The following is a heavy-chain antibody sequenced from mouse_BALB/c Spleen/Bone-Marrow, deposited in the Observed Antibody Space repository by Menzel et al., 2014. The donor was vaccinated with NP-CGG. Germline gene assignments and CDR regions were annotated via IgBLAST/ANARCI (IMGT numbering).Heavy chain of an antibody. V-gene: IGHV1-7*01. CDR1: GYTFTSYW. D-gene: IGHD2-10*02. CDR3: ARRKFGNHGFAY. J-gene: IGHJ3*01. Sequence: SGAELAKPGASVKMSCKASGYTFTSYWMHWVKQRPGQGLEWIGYINPSTDYTEYNQKFKDKATLTADKSSSTAYMQLISLNSEDSAVYYCARRKFGNHGFAYWGQGTLVTVSA. CDR2: INPSTDYT.